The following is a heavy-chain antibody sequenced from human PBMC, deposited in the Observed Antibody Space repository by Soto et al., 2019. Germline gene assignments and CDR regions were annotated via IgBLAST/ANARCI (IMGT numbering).Heavy chain of an antibody. V-gene: IGHV3-11*01. J-gene: IGHJ4*02. D-gene: IGHD6-19*01. CDR2: ISSGGTTI. CDR3: ARAGVAGYYFDY. CDR1: GFTFNDYY. Sequence: QVQLVESGGGLVKPGASLRLSCAASGFTFNDYYMSWIRQAPGKGLEWVSYISSGGTTIYYADSVKGRFTISRDNAKNSLYLQMNSLRAGDTAVYYCARAGVAGYYFDYWGQGTLVTVSS.